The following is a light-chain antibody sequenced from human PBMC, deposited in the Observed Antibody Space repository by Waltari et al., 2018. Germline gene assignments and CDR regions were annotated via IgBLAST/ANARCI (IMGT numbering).Light chain of an antibody. V-gene: IGKV1-8*01. CDR2: AAS. Sequence: AIRITQSPSSLSAYTGDRVTITCRASQGISSYLAWYQQKPGKAPKLLIYAASTLQSGVPSRFSGSGSGTDFTLTISCLQSEDFATYYCQQYYSYPLTFGGGTKVEIK. J-gene: IGKJ4*01. CDR1: QGISSY. CDR3: QQYYSYPLT.